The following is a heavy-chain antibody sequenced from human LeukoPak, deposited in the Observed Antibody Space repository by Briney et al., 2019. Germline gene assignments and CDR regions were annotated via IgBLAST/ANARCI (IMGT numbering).Heavy chain of an antibody. CDR1: GYSFTSYW. D-gene: IGHD6-6*01. CDR3: ARRKSSIAADY. V-gene: IGHV5-51*01. J-gene: IGHJ4*02. Sequence: PGESLKISCKGSGYSFTSYWIGWVRQVPGKGREWKGIIYPGDSDTRYSPSFQGQVTISADKSISTAYLQWSSLKASDTAMYYCARRKSSIAADYWGQGTLVTVSS. CDR2: IYPGDSDT.